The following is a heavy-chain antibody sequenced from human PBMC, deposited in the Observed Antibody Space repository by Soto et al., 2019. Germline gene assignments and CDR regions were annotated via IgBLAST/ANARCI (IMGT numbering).Heavy chain of an antibody. CDR2: ISLYSGNT. J-gene: IGHJ4*02. CDR3: AIYHLELFRFDY. D-gene: IGHD2-2*01. CDR1: DFSFTSHG. V-gene: IGHV1-18*04. Sequence: ASVKVSCKAYDFSFTSHGISWVRQAPGQGLEWMGWISLYSGNTNYAQQFQGRVTMTTDTSTSTAYMELRSLRSDDTAMYFCAIYHLELFRFDYWGQGTLVTVSS.